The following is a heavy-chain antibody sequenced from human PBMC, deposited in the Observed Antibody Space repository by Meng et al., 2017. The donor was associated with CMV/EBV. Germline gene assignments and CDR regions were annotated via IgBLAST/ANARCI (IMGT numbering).Heavy chain of an antibody. Sequence: SETLSLTCTVSGGSISSSSYYWGWIRQPPGKGLEWIGSIYYSGSTYYNPSLKSRVTIAVDTSKNQFSQKLSSVTAADTAVYSCARDRRVTMVRGVIMTAPGLSFDPWGQGTLVTVSS. CDR3: ARDRRVTMVRGVIMTAPGLSFDP. V-gene: IGHV4-39*07. J-gene: IGHJ5*02. CDR1: GGSISSSSYY. CDR2: IYYSGST. D-gene: IGHD3-10*01.